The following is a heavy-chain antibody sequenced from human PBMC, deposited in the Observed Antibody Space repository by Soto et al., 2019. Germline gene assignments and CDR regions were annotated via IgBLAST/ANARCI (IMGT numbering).Heavy chain of an antibody. V-gene: IGHV3-30-3*01. CDR1: GFTFSSYA. D-gene: IGHD3-10*01. Sequence: QVQLVESGGGVVQPGRSLRLSCAASGFTFSSYAMHWVRQAPGKGLEWVAVISYDGSNKYYADSVKGRFTISSDNSKNMLYLQMNTLRAEDTAVYYCARDWQPTMVRGAPWYYGMDVWGRGTTVTVSS. J-gene: IGHJ6*02. CDR3: ARDWQPTMVRGAPWYYGMDV. CDR2: ISYDGSNK.